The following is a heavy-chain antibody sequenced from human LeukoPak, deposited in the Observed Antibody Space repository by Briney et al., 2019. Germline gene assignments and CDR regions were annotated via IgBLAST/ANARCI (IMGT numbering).Heavy chain of an antibody. CDR1: GFSLSTDRVA. J-gene: IGHJ4*02. CDR3: AHGSRDRSYYYVFDY. Sequence: SGPTLVRPSQTLTLTCSFSGFSLSTDRVAVAWIRQPPGEALEWLALIYWDDDKRYRPSLKNRVSITKDTSKNEVVLTLTNVETVDTGTYYCAHGSRDRSYYYVFDYWGQGTLVTVSS. CDR2: IYWDDDK. D-gene: IGHD3-10*01. V-gene: IGHV2-5*02.